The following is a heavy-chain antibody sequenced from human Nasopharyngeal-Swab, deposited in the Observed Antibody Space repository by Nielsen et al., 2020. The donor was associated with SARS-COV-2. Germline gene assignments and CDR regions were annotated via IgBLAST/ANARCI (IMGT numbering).Heavy chain of an antibody. J-gene: IGHJ3*02. V-gene: IGHV3-7*04. D-gene: IGHD2-21*02. CDR2: IKQGGSEQ. CDR1: GFPFRNYY. CDR3: ARESVVTGMDDATDI. Sequence: GESLKISCAASGFPFRNYYMTWVRQPPGKGLEWAANIKQGGSEQFYVDSVKGRFTISRDDAKNSVYLQMNSLRAEDTAVYYCARESVVTGMDDATDIWGQGTMVTVSS.